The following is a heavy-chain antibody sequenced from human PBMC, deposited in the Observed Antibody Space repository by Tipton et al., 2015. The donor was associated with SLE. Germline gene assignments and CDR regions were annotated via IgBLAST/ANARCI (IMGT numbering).Heavy chain of an antibody. J-gene: IGHJ4*02. CDR3: ARDAQGSSHFDY. Sequence: LRLSCTVSGGSISSYFWSWIRQPPGKGLEWIGYMYYSGSNSYNPSLKSRVTISVDTSKNQFSLKLSSVTAADTAVYYCARDAQGSSHFDYWGQGTLVTVSS. CDR2: MYYSGSN. D-gene: IGHD2-15*01. CDR1: GGSISSYF. V-gene: IGHV4-59*01.